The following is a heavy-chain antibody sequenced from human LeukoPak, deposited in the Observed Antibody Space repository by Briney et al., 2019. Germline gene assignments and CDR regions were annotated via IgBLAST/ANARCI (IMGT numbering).Heavy chain of an antibody. D-gene: IGHD1-14*01. V-gene: IGHV3-30*12. CDR2: DSFNGRVQ. CDR3: ATQQGGNPAY. CDR1: GFAFNTYG. J-gene: IGHJ4*02. Sequence: GRSLRLSCAASGFAFNTYGMQWVRQAPGMGLEWVAVDSFNGRVQYYADSVRGRFTISRDNSKNMLYLQVNSLRAEDTAVYYCATQQGGNPAYWGQGTLVTVSS.